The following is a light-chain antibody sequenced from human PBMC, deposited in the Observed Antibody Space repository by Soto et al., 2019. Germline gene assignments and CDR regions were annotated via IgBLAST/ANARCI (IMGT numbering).Light chain of an antibody. CDR3: MQALQTPT. J-gene: IGKJ5*01. CDR2: LGS. CDR1: QSLVHSNGNNY. Sequence: DIVMTQSPLSLPVTPGEPASISCRSSQSLVHSNGNNYLDWYRQKPGQSPQLLIYLGSNRASGVPDRFSGSGSGTDFTLKISRVEAEDVGVYYCMQALQTPTFGQGTRLEIK. V-gene: IGKV2-28*01.